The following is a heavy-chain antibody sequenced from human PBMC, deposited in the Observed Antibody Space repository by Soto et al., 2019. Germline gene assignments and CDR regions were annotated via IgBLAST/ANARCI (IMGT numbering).Heavy chain of an antibody. CDR1: GFTFSSFG. CDR3: AKDRGSSSTCFEY. D-gene: IGHD2-2*01. Sequence: EVRLLESGGGLVQTGGSLRLSCAASGFTFSSFGMNWVRQAPGKGLEWLAVISGGGYNKYYAESVKGRFAISRDNSENMAFLQMDTLTADDTAVYYCAKDRGSSSTCFEYWGPGVLVTVSS. CDR2: ISGGGYNK. V-gene: IGHV3-23*01. J-gene: IGHJ4*02.